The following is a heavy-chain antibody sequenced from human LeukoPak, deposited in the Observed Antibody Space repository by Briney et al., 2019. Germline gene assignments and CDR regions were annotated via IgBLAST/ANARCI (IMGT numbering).Heavy chain of an antibody. J-gene: IGHJ4*02. CDR3: AKGPLRGTAAAIDY. Sequence: PGGSLRLSCAASGFTFSTYGMHWVRQAPGKGLEWVAVISYDGSNEYYADSVKGRFTISRDISTDTLWLQMDSLRTEDTAVYYCAKGPLRGTAAAIDYWGQGTLVTVSS. CDR1: GFTFSTYG. V-gene: IGHV3-30*18. D-gene: IGHD2-2*01. CDR2: ISYDGSNE.